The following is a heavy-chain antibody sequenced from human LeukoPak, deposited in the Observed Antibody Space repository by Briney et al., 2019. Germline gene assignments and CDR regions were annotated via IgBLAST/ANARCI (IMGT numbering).Heavy chain of an antibody. CDR2: IYYSGST. V-gene: IGHV4-59*01. CDR3: AREGYYDSSGYYSALDY. Sequence: SETLSLTCTVSGGSISSYYWTWIRQPPGKGLEWIGYIYYSGSTNYNPSLKSRVTISVDTSKNQFSLKLSSVTAADTAVYYCAREGYYDSSGYYSALDYWGQGTLVTVSS. J-gene: IGHJ4*02. D-gene: IGHD3-22*01. CDR1: GGSISSYY.